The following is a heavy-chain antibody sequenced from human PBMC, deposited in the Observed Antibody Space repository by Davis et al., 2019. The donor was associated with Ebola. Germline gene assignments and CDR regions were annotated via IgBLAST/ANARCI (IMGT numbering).Heavy chain of an antibody. Sequence: HTGGSLRLSCAASGFTFSSYWMHWVRQAPGKGLVWVSRINSDGSSTSYADSVKGRFTISRDNAKNTLYLQMNSLRPEDTALYYCAKGRSGYGSGHLDNWGQGTLVTVSS. CDR3: AKGRSGYGSGHLDN. V-gene: IGHV3-74*01. CDR1: GFTFSSYW. D-gene: IGHD3-10*01. J-gene: IGHJ4*02. CDR2: INSDGSST.